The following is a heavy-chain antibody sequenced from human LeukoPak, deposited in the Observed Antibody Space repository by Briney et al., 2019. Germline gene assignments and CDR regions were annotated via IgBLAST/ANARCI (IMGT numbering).Heavy chain of an antibody. CDR1: GGSISSYY. CDR2: IYNSGIT. V-gene: IGHV4-4*07. CDR3: ARGPYSGSSSPNWFDP. J-gene: IGHJ5*02. D-gene: IGHD6-6*01. Sequence: PSETLSLTCTVSGGSISSYYWSWIRQPAGKGLEWIGRIYNSGITNYNPSLKSRVTMSVDTSKNQFSLKVSSVTAADTAVYYCARGPYSGSSSPNWFDPWGQGTLVTVSS.